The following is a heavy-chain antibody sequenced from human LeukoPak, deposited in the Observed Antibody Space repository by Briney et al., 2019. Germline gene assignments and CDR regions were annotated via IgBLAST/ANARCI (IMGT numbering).Heavy chain of an antibody. CDR3: AREATYYYDSSGPGGLDY. D-gene: IGHD3-22*01. Sequence: SVKVSCKASGGTFSSYAISWVRQAPGQGLEWMGGIIPIFGTANYAQKFQGRVTITTDESTSTAYMELSNLRSEDTAVYYCAREATYYYDSSGPGGLDYWGQGTLVTVSS. V-gene: IGHV1-69*05. CDR1: GGTFSSYA. CDR2: IIPIFGTA. J-gene: IGHJ4*02.